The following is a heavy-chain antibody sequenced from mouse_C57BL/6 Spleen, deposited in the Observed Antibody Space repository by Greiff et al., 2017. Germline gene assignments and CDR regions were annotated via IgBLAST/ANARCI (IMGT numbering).Heavy chain of an antibody. CDR3: ARRRDYDAFAY. CDR2: IDPSDSET. CDR1: GYTFTSYW. J-gene: IGHJ3*01. Sequence: QVQLQQSGAELVRPGSSVKLSCKASGYTFTSYWMHWVKQRPIQGLEWIGNIDPSDSETHYTQKFKDKATLTVDKSSSTAYMQLSSLTSEDSAVYYCARRRDYDAFAYWGQGTLVTVSA. V-gene: IGHV1-52*01. D-gene: IGHD2-4*01.